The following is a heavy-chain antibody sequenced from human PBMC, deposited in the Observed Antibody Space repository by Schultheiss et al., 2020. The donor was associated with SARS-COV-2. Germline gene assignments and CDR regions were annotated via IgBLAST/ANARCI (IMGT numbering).Heavy chain of an antibody. J-gene: IGHJ6*02. V-gene: IGHV4-59*01. CDR1: GGSISGYY. CDR3: ARDYIAAAGTPYYYYGMDV. CDR2: IYYSGST. D-gene: IGHD6-13*01. Sequence: SETLSLTCTVSGGSISGYYWSWIRQPPGKGLEWIGYIYYSGSTNYNPSLKSRVTISVDTSKNQFSLKLSSVTAADTAVYYCARDYIAAAGTPYYYYGMDVWGQGTTVTVSS.